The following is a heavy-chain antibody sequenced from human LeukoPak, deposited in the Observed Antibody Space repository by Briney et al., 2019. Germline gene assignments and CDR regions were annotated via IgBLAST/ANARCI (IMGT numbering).Heavy chain of an antibody. J-gene: IGHJ4*02. CDR1: GGSISSGDYY. Sequence: SQTLSLTCTVSGGSISSGDYYWSWIRQPPGKGLEWIGYIYYSGSTYYNPSLKSRVTISVDTSKNQFSLKLSSVTAADTAVYYCARDKGGSWDAGTFDYWGQGTLVTVSS. D-gene: IGHD6-13*01. V-gene: IGHV4-30-4*01. CDR2: IYYSGST. CDR3: ARDKGGSWDAGTFDY.